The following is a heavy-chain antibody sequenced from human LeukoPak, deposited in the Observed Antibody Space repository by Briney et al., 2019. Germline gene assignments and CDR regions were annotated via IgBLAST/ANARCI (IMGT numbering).Heavy chain of an antibody. D-gene: IGHD6-13*01. CDR1: GFTFSSYA. CDR3: AKTRPLDSSSWSHGDY. J-gene: IGHJ4*02. CDR2: ISGSGDST. V-gene: IGHV3-23*01. Sequence: GGPLRLSCAASGFTFSSYAMSWVRQAPGKGLEWVSAISGSGDSTYYGDSVKGRFTISRDNSKNTLYLQMNSLRAEDTAVYYCAKTRPLDSSSWSHGDYWGQGTLVTVSS.